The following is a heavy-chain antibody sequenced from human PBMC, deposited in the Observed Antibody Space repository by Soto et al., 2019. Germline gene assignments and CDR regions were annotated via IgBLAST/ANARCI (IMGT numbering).Heavy chain of an antibody. CDR1: GFTFSDYY. CDR2: ISSSGSTI. V-gene: IGHV3-11*01. Sequence: QVQLVESGGGLVKPGGSLRLSCAASGFTFSDYYMSWIRQAPGKGLEWVSYISSSGSTIYYADSVKGRFTISRDNAKNSLYLQMNRLRAEDTAVDYCARDPSPIAVADFYFDYWGQGTLVTVSS. J-gene: IGHJ4*02. CDR3: ARDPSPIAVADFYFDY. D-gene: IGHD6-19*01.